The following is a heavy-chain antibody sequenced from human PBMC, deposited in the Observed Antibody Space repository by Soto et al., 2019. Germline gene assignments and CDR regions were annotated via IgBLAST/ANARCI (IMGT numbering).Heavy chain of an antibody. CDR2: ISAYNGNT. Sequence: ASVKVSCKASGYTFTSYGISWVRQAPGQGLEWMGWISAYNGNTNYAQKLQGRVTMATGTSTSTAYMELRSLRSDDTALYYCARESSSGWLNYYYYGMDVWGQGTTVTVSS. V-gene: IGHV1-18*01. J-gene: IGHJ6*02. CDR3: ARESSSGWLNYYYYGMDV. CDR1: GYTFTSYG. D-gene: IGHD6-19*01.